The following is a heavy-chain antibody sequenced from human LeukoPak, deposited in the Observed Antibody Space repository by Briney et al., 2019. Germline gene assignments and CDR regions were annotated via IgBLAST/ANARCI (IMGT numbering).Heavy chain of an antibody. V-gene: IGHV4-39*07. CDR2: IYYSGST. CDR3: ARDMSSSSDDSFDI. D-gene: IGHD6-13*01. CDR1: GGSISSSSYY. Sequence: SETLSLTCTVSGGSISSSSYYWGWIRQPPGKGLEWIGSIYYSGSTYYTPFLKSRVNISVDTSKNQFSLKLSSVTAADTAVYYCARDMSSSSDDSFDIWGQGTMVTVSS. J-gene: IGHJ3*02.